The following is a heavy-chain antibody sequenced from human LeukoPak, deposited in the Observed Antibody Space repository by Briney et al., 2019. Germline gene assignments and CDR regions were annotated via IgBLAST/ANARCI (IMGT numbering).Heavy chain of an antibody. CDR3: AREGLDY. V-gene: IGHV1-8*01. CDR1: GYTFTNYD. Sequence: ASVKVSCKASGYTFTNYDINWVRQATGQGLEWMGYMNPNSGNSAYAQKFQGGVTITTDASISTAYMELSGLRSEGTALYYCAREGLDYWGQGTLVTVSS. CDR2: MNPNSGNS. J-gene: IGHJ4*02.